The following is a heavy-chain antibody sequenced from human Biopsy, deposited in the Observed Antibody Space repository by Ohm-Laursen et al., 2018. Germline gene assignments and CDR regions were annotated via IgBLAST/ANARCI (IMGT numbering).Heavy chain of an antibody. CDR1: GYTFTGYH. CDR2: INAKTGDT. V-gene: IGHV1-2*02. CDR3: TRGGYYYDSLAYYYWFDP. Sequence: SVKVSCKASGYTFTGYHVHWVRQAPGHGLEWMGWINAKTGDTNYAQKFQGRVTMTRDTSISTAYVDLSSLRSDDTAVYYCTRGGYYYDSLAYYYWFDPWGQGTLVTVSS. J-gene: IGHJ5*02. D-gene: IGHD3-22*01.